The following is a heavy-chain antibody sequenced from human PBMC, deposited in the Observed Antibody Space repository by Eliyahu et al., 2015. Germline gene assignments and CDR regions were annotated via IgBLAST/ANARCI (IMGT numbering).Heavy chain of an antibody. J-gene: IGHJ4*02. V-gene: IGHV3-23*01. D-gene: IGHD6-19*01. CDR2: ISGSGGST. CDR1: GFTFSSXA. CDR3: AKGITMAGLVESLYFDF. Sequence: EVQLLESGGGLVQPGGSLXLXCAXXGFTFSSXAMSWVRQAPGEGLEWVSAISGSGGSTYYADSVKGRFTISRDNSKNTLYLQMNSLRAEDTATYYCAKGITMAGLVESLYFDFWGQGTLVTVSS.